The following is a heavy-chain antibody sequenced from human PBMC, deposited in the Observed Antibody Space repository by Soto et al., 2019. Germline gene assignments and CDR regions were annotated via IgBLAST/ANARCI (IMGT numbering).Heavy chain of an antibody. CDR1: GGSFSGYY. J-gene: IGHJ4*02. Sequence: SETLSLTCAVYGGSFSGYYWTWIRQPPGTGLEWIGEINHSGSTNYNPSLKSRVTISVDTSKNQFSLKLSSVTAADTAVYYCARDPGGNYYFDYWGQGTLVTVSS. CDR2: INHSGST. V-gene: IGHV4-34*01. CDR3: ARDPGGNYYFDY.